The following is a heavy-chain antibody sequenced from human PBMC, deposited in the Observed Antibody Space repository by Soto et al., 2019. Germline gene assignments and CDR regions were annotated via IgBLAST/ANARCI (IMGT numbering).Heavy chain of an antibody. CDR1: GCTFTSYY. CDR2: INPSGGST. J-gene: IGHJ4*02. D-gene: IGHD2-15*01. V-gene: IGHV1-46*01. CDR3: ARNVSSGLAY. Sequence: ASVKVSCKASGCTFTSYYIHWVRQAPGQGLEWMGFINPSGGSTSYAQKFQGRVTMTRDTSTSTAYMELSSLRSEDTAMYYCARNVSSGLAYWAQGTLVIVSS.